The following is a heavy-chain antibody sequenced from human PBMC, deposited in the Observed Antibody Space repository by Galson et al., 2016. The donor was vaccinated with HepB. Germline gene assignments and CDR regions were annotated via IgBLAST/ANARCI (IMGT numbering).Heavy chain of an antibody. Sequence: SLRLSCAASVFTFSNYNMNWVRQAPGKGLEWVSSISGTNGFIYQADSVKGRFTISRDNAKNSLYLQMSSLRADDTAVYFCARDLDSRYYYSYHVMDVWGQGTTVTVSS. V-gene: IGHV3-21*01. J-gene: IGHJ6*02. D-gene: IGHD3-22*01. CDR3: ARDLDSRYYYSYHVMDV. CDR1: VFTFSNYN. CDR2: ISGTNGFI.